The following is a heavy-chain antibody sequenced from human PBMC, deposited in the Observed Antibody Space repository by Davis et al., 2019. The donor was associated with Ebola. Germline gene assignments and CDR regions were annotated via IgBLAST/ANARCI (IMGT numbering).Heavy chain of an antibody. CDR2: MYHSGRA. Sequence: MPSETLSLTCTVSGYSISSGFSWGCIRQPPGKGLEWIGSMYHSGRANYNPSLKSRVTISGDTSRNQFSLKLTSVTAADTAVYYCARDFVYWGQGTLVTVSS. V-gene: IGHV4-38-2*02. J-gene: IGHJ4*02. CDR3: ARDFVY. CDR1: GYSISSGFS. D-gene: IGHD3-16*02.